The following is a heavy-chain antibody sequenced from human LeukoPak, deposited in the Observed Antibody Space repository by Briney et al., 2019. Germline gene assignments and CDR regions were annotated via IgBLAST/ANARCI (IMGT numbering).Heavy chain of an antibody. CDR1: GGSISSGDYY. CDR3: ARVRYYDSSGYP. CDR2: IYYSGST. Sequence: SQTLSLTCTVSGGSISSGDYYWSWIRQPPGKGLEWIGYIYYSGSTYYNPSLKSRVTISVDTSKNQLSLKLSSVTAADTAVYYCARVRYYDSSGYPWGQGTLVTVSS. D-gene: IGHD3-22*01. V-gene: IGHV4-30-4*08. J-gene: IGHJ5*02.